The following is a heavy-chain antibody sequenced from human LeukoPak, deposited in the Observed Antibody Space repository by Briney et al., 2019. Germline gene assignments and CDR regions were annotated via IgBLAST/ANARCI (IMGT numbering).Heavy chain of an antibody. Sequence: GGSLRLSCAASGFTFSSYSMNWVRQAPGKGLEWVSYISSSSSTIYYADSVKGRFTISRDNAKNSLYLQMNSLRAEDTAVYYCAGDGIAVAVHYYYYGMDVWGQGTTVTVSS. J-gene: IGHJ6*02. CDR1: GFTFSSYS. CDR2: ISSSSSTI. D-gene: IGHD6-19*01. V-gene: IGHV3-48*04. CDR3: AGDGIAVAVHYYYYGMDV.